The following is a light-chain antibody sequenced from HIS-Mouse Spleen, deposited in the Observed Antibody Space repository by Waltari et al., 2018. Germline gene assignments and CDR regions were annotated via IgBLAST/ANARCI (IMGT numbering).Light chain of an antibody. CDR1: SSDVGGYNY. CDR3: CSYAGSYTGV. CDR2: DVS. J-gene: IGLJ1*01. Sequence: QSALTQPRSVSGSPGQSVTISCTGTSSDVGGYNYVSWYQQHPGKAPKLMIYDVSKRASGGPDRFSGSKSGNTASLTISGLQAEDEADYYCCSYAGSYTGVFGTGTKVTVL. V-gene: IGLV2-11*01.